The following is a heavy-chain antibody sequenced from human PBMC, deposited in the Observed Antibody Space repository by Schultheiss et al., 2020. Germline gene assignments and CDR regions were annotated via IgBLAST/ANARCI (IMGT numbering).Heavy chain of an antibody. J-gene: IGHJ4*02. CDR2: IGTAGDT. CDR1: GFTFSNAW. CDR3: ARDLAAAAPYYFDY. V-gene: IGHV3-13*01. D-gene: IGHD6-13*01. Sequence: GGSLRLSCAASGFTFSNAWMNWVRQAPGKGLEWVSAIGTAGDTYYPGSVKGRFTISRDNAKNSLYLQMNSLRAEDTAVYYCARDLAAAAPYYFDYWGQGTLVTVSS.